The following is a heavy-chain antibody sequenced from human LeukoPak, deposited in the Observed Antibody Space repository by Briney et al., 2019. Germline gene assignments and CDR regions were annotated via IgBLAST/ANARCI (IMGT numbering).Heavy chain of an antibody. CDR3: AGGSSSLWAFDI. CDR2: INPNSGGT. Sequence: ASVKVSCKASGFTFTGYYMHWVRQAPGQGLEWMAWINPNSGGTNYAQKFQGRVTMTRDTSISTAYMEVSRLRSDDTAVYYCAGGSSSLWAFDIWGRGTMVTVSS. V-gene: IGHV1-2*02. D-gene: IGHD6-13*01. CDR1: GFTFTGYY. J-gene: IGHJ3*02.